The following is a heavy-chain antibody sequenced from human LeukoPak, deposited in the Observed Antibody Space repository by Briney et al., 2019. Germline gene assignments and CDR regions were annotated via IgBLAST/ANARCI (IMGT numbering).Heavy chain of an antibody. Sequence: GGSLRLSSAASGFTVSSNYMSWVRQAPGKGLEWVSVIYSGGSTYYADSVKGRFTISRDNSKNTLYLQMNSLRAEDTAVYYCARGGGYDFPFDYWGQGTLVTVSS. CDR2: IYSGGST. J-gene: IGHJ4*02. V-gene: IGHV3-53*01. D-gene: IGHD5-12*01. CDR3: ARGGGYDFPFDY. CDR1: GFTVSSNY.